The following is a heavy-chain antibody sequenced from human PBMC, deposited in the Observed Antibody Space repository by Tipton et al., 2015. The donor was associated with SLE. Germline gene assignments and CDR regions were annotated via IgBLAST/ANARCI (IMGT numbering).Heavy chain of an antibody. V-gene: IGHV4-31*03. J-gene: IGHJ2*01. CDR1: GGSITIGGFY. Sequence: TLSLTCTVSGGSITIGGFYWSWIRQHPGVGLEWIGYIFSTGSTYHNPSLQSRVTISVDTSKNQFSLKMSSVNAADTAVYYCARTRGYSSGWYGNWYFDLWGRGTLVTVSS. CDR3: ARTRGYSSGWYGNWYFDL. D-gene: IGHD6-19*01. CDR2: IFSTGST.